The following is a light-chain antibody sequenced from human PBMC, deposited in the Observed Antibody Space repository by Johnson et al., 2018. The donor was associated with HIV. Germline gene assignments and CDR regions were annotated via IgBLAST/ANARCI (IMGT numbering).Light chain of an antibody. CDR2: KNN. Sequence: QSVLTQPPSVSAAPGQRVTISCSGASSTFGNSYISWYQLLPGSPPKLLVFKNNERPSGIPDRFSGSNYGTSATLDITGLQTGDEADYYCATWDTSLSTGGVFGTGTKVTVL. V-gene: IGLV1-51*02. CDR3: ATWDTSLSTGGV. J-gene: IGLJ1*01. CDR1: SSTFGNSY.